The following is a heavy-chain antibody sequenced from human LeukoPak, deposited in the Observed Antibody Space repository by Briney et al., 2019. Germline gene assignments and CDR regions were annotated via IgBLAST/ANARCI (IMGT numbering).Heavy chain of an antibody. CDR3: ARGSDYYDSSGYSQEGNWFDP. D-gene: IGHD3-22*01. J-gene: IGHJ5*02. CDR1: GGSFSGYY. CDR2: INHSGST. V-gene: IGHV4-34*01. Sequence: SETLSLTCAVYGGSFSGYYWSWIRQPPGKGLEWIGEINHSGSTNYNPSLKSRVTILVDTSKNQFSLKLSSVTAADTAVYYCARGSDYYDSSGYSQEGNWFDPWGQGTLVTVSS.